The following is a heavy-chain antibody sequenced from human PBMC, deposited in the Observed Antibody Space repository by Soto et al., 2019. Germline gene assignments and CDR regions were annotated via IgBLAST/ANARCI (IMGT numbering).Heavy chain of an antibody. V-gene: IGHV1-18*01. CDR1: AYTFTNYA. CDR2: ISGDNGNT. J-gene: IGHJ4*02. CDR3: ATGLLGYCSGGSCYSDS. D-gene: IGHD2-15*01. Sequence: QVQLVQSGAEVKKPGASVRVSCKTSAYTFTNYAVSWVRQAPGQGLEWMGWISGDNGNTIYAQKFQGRVTMNTDTSTRKAYMELRSLRSDDTAVYYCATGLLGYCSGGSCYSDSWGQGTLVTVSS.